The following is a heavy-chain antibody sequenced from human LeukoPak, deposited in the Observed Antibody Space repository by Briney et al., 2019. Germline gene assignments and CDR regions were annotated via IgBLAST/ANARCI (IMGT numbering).Heavy chain of an antibody. CDR2: IYYSGST. D-gene: IGHD2-15*01. CDR3: ARASQLYYFDY. V-gene: IGHV4-59*01. J-gene: IGHJ4*02. Sequence: SETLSLTCTVAGGSISSFYWSWIRQPPGSELEWIGYIYYSGSTSYNPSLKSRVTISVDTSKNQFSLKLSSVTAADTAVYYCARASQLYYFDYWGQGTLVTVSS. CDR1: GGSISSFY.